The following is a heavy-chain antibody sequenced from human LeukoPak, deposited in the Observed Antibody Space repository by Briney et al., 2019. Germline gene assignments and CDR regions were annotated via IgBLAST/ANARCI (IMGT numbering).Heavy chain of an antibody. D-gene: IGHD4-23*01. CDR3: AREDYGGNSGTYFDY. CDR2: TYYRSKWYN. Sequence: SQTRSLTCAISGDSVSSSSAAWNWIRQSPSGGLEWLGRTYYRSKWYNEYAASVRSRITINPDTSKNQFSLQLSSVTPEDTAVYYCAREDYGGNSGTYFDYWGQGTLVTVSS. V-gene: IGHV6-1*01. CDR1: GDSVSSSSAA. J-gene: IGHJ4*02.